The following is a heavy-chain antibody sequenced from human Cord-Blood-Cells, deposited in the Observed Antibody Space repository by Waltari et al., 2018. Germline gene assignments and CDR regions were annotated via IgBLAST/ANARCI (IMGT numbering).Heavy chain of an antibody. CDR2: IYSGGST. CDR1: GFTVSSTY. CDR3: AITSGSYFDY. J-gene: IGHJ4*02. D-gene: IGHD1-26*01. V-gene: IGHV3-53*04. Sequence: EVQLVESGGGLVQPGGSLSLSCAASGFTVSSTYISWVRQSPGKWLEWVSVIYSGGSTYYAESVKGRFTISRHNSRNTLYLQMNSLRAEDTAVYYCAITSGSYFDYWGQGTLVTVSS.